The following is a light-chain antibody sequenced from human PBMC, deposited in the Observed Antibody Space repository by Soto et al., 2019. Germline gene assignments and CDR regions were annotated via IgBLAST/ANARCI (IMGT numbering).Light chain of an antibody. V-gene: IGKV3-15*01. Sequence: EIVLTQSPGTLSLSPGERATLSCRASQSVSSSYFAWYQQKPGQAPRLLIYGASTRATGIPARFSGSGSGTEFTLTISSLQSEDFAVYYCQQYNNWPPRTFGQGTKVDIK. J-gene: IGKJ1*01. CDR3: QQYNNWPPRT. CDR1: QSVSSSY. CDR2: GAS.